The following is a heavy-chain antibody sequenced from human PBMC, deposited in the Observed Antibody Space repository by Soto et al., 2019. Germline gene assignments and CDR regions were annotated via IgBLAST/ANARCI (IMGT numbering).Heavy chain of an antibody. CDR2: ISAYNGNT. CDR3: ARDLNGYCSGGSSYSGVRQDY. V-gene: IGHV1-18*01. J-gene: IGHJ4*02. D-gene: IGHD2-15*01. CDR1: GYTFTSYG. Sequence: ASVKVSCKASGYTFTSYGISWVRQAPGQGLEWMGWISAYNGNTNYAQKLQGRVTMTTDTSTSTAYMELRSLRSDDTAVYYCARDLNGYCSGGSSYSGVRQDYWGQ.